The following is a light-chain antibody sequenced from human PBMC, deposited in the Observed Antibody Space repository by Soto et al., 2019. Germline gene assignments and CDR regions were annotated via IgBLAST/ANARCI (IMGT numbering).Light chain of an antibody. J-gene: IGLJ3*02. V-gene: IGLV3-21*02. CDR2: DDS. CDR1: NIGSKS. Sequence: SYELTQPPSVSVAPGQTARTTCGGNNIGSKSVHWYQQKPGQAPVLVVYDDSDRPSGIPERFSGSNSGNTATLTISRVEAGDEADYYCQVWDSSSDHRRVFGGGTKVTVL. CDR3: QVWDSSSDHRRV.